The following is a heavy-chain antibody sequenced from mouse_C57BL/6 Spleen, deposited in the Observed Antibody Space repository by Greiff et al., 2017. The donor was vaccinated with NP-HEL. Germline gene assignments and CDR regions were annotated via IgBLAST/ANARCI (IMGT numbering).Heavy chain of an antibody. D-gene: IGHD2-3*01. CDR1: GYTFTSYW. CDR3: ARGGYDGYPYYFDY. J-gene: IGHJ2*01. Sequence: QVQLQQPGTELVKPGASVKLSCKASGYTFTSYWMHWVKQRPGQGLEWIGNINPSNGGTNYNEKFKSKATLTVDKSSSTAYMQLSSLTSEDSAVYECARGGYDGYPYYFDYWGQGTTLTVSS. CDR2: INPSNGGT. V-gene: IGHV1-53*01.